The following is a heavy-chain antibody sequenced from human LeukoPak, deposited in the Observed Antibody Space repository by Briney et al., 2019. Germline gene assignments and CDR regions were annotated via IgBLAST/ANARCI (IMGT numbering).Heavy chain of an antibody. J-gene: IGHJ3*02. Sequence: PGGSLRLSCAASGFTFSSYAMSWVRQAPGKGLEWVSAISGSGGSTYYADSVKGRFTISRDNSKNTLYLQMNSLRAEDTAVYYCAYFCSGGSCYSGGAFDIWGQGTMVTVSS. CDR3: AYFCSGGSCYSGGAFDI. CDR1: GFTFSSYA. CDR2: ISGSGGST. D-gene: IGHD2-15*01. V-gene: IGHV3-23*01.